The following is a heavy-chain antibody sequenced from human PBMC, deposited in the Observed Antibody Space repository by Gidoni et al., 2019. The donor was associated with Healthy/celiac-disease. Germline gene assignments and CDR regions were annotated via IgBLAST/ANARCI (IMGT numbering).Heavy chain of an antibody. J-gene: IGHJ3*02. Sequence: EVQLVESGGGLVQPGGSLRLSCAASGFTVSSNYMSWVRQAPGKGLEWVSVIYSGGSTYYADSVKGRFTISRDNSKNTLYLQMHSLRAEDTAVYYCARAMWGPGWSDAFDIWGQGTMVTVSS. D-gene: IGHD6-19*01. CDR3: ARAMWGPGWSDAFDI. CDR1: GFTVSSNY. V-gene: IGHV3-66*01. CDR2: IYSGGST.